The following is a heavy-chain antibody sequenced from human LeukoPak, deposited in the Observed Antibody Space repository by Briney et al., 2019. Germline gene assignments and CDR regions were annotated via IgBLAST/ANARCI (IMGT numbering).Heavy chain of an antibody. J-gene: IGHJ4*02. D-gene: IGHD6-13*01. CDR2: ISAYNGNT. V-gene: IGHV1-18*01. CDR1: GYTFTSYG. CDR3: AGEEKQHDRFDY. Sequence: ASVKVSCKASGYTFTSYGISWVRQAPGQGLEWMGWISAYNGNTNYAQKLQGRVTMTTDTSTSTAYMELRSLRSDDTAVYYCAGEEKQHDRFDYWGQGTLVTVSS.